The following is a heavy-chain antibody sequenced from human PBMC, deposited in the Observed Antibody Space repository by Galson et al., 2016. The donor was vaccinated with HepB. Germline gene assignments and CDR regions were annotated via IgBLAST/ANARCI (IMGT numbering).Heavy chain of an antibody. J-gene: IGHJ6*03. CDR2: TSSSGTYI. CDR1: GFTFSIYS. V-gene: IGHV3-21*01. CDR3: ARGKDTSGWAGRRYSYYYMDV. D-gene: IGHD6-19*01. Sequence: SLRLSCAASGFTFSIYSMNWVRQAPGKGLEWVSSTSSSGTYIYYADSVRGRFTVSRDNAKKSLYLQMNSLRAADTAVYYCARGKDTSGWAGRRYSYYYMDVWDRGTTVTVSS.